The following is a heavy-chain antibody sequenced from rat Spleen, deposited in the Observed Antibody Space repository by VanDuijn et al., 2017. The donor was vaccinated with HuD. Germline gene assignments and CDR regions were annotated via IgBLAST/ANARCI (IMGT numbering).Heavy chain of an antibody. CDR3: VRHGYTRYYFDY. D-gene: IGHD1-9*01. Sequence: EVRLVESGGGLVQPGRSLKLSCVASGFTFNNYWMTWIRPAPGKGLEWVASITNIGGRTYYPDSVKGRFTISRDNEKSTLYLQMDSLRSEDTATYYCVRHGYTRYYFDYWGQGVMVTVSS. V-gene: IGHV5-31*01. J-gene: IGHJ2*01. CDR2: ITNIGGRT. CDR1: GFTFNNYW.